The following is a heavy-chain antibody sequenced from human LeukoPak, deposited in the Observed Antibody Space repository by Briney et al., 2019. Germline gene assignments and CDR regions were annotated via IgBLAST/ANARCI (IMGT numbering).Heavy chain of an antibody. D-gene: IGHD6-25*01. V-gene: IGHV3-23*01. CDR1: GFTFSNYV. CDR2: ISANGDLT. J-gene: IGHJ3*01. CDR3: AKKTMPGAAGTFDV. Sequence: GGSLRLSCGASGFTFSNYVMNWVRQAPGKGLEWVSVISANGDLTYYADSVRGRFTISRDNSRNTLYLEMNSLRAEDTAVYYCAKKTMPGAAGTFDVWGHGTMVTVSS.